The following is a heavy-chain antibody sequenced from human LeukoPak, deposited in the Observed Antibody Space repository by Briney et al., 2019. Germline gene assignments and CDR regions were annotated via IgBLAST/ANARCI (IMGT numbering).Heavy chain of an antibody. CDR1: GGSFSGYY. J-gene: IGHJ4*02. CDR2: INHSGST. V-gene: IGHV4-34*01. Sequence: PSETLSLTCAVYGGSFSGYYWSWTRQPPGNGLEWIGEINHSGSTNYNPSLKSRVTISVDTSKNQFSLKLSSVTPEDTAVYYCARFPLSWPLWRTESQYWGQGTLVTVSS. D-gene: IGHD3-3*01. CDR3: ARFPLSWPLWRTESQY.